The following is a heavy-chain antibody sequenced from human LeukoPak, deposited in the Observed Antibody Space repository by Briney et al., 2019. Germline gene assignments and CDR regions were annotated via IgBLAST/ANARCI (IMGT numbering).Heavy chain of an antibody. Sequence: GGSLRLSCAASGFTFSSYSMNWVRQAPGKGLEWVAVISYDGSNKYYADSVKGRFTISRDNSKNTLYLQMNSLRAEDTAVYYCARVIAAAAGLDYWGQGTLVTVSS. V-gene: IGHV3-30*03. D-gene: IGHD6-13*01. J-gene: IGHJ4*02. CDR1: GFTFSSYS. CDR2: ISYDGSNK. CDR3: ARVIAAAAGLDY.